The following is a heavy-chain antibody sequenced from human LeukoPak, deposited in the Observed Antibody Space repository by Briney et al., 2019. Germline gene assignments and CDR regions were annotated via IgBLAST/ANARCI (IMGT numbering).Heavy chain of an antibody. CDR2: ISAYNGNT. CDR3: ARGGADTMDRGMIFLGALTFDY. J-gene: IGHJ4*02. Sequence: ASVKVSCKASGYTFTSYGISWVRQAPGQGLEWMGWISAYNGNTNYAQKLQGRVTMTTDTSTSTAYMELRSLRSDDTALYYCARGGADTMDRGMIFLGALTFDYWGQGALVTVSS. CDR1: GYTFTSYG. V-gene: IGHV1-18*01. D-gene: IGHD3-10*01.